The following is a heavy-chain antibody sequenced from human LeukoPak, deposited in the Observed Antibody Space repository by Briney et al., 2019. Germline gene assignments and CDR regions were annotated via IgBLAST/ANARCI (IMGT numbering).Heavy chain of an antibody. CDR1: GGTFNYYA. Sequence: ASVKVSCKASGGTFNYYAIGWVRQAPGQGLEWMGWINPNSGGTNYAQKFQGRVTMTRDTSISTAYMELSRLRSDDTAVYYCARGRRAARLPYFDYWGQGTLVTVSS. CDR3: ARGRRAARLPYFDY. J-gene: IGHJ4*02. V-gene: IGHV1-2*02. CDR2: INPNSGGT. D-gene: IGHD6-6*01.